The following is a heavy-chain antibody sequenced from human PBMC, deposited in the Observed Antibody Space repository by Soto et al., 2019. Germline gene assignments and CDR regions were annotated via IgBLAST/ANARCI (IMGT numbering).Heavy chain of an antibody. V-gene: IGHV4-59*08. Sequence: PSYSLYLTCTASGDSVYSSYWGWILKPPGKGLEWIGYIYYSGSTNYNPSLKSRVTISVDTSKNQFSLKLSSVTAAHTAVYYCAGDRTGIAAAGTYYFYGMDVWGQGTTVTVSS. D-gene: IGHD6-13*01. CDR3: AGDRTGIAAAGTYYFYGMDV. CDR2: IYYSGST. J-gene: IGHJ6*02. CDR1: GDSVYSSY.